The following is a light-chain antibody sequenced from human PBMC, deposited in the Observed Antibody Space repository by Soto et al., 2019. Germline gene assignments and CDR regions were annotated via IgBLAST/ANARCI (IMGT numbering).Light chain of an antibody. J-gene: IGKJ3*01. CDR3: MQALKTPFT. CDR1: QSLLHSNGYNY. V-gene: IGKV2-28*01. Sequence: DIVMTHSPLSLPVTPGEPASISCRSSQSLLHSNGYNYLDWYLQKPGQSPQLLIYLGSNRACGGTGSFSGSGSGTDFTLKISRGEAEDVGVYYCMQALKTPFTFGPGTKVDIK. CDR2: LGS.